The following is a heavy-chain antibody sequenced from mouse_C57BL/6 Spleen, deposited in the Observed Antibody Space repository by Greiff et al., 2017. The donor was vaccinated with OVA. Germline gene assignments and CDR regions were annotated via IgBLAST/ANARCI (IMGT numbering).Heavy chain of an antibody. CDR2: IWGGGST. D-gene: IGHD2-1*01. J-gene: IGHJ4*01. CDR3: AKRDYGNPYAMDY. CDR1: GFSLTSYG. V-gene: IGHV2-9*01. Sequence: VKVVESGPGLVAPSQSLSITCTVSGFSLTSYGVDWVRQPPGKGLEWLGVIWGGGSTNYNSALMSRLSISKDNSKSQVFLKMNSLQTDDTAMYYCAKRDYGNPYAMDYWGQGTSVTVSS.